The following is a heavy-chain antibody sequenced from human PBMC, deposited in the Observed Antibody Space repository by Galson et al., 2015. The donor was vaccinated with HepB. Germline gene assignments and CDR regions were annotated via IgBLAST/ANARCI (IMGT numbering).Heavy chain of an antibody. D-gene: IGHD2-21*02. J-gene: IGHJ4*02. CDR2: TRYSGKT. V-gene: IGHV4-59*08. Sequence: ETLSLTCTVTGDSISTYYWSWFRQAPGQGLEWIAYTRYSGKTRYNPSLQSRVTTSLDTFNDQFLLSLTSVTAADTAIYYCARHGHCGIVDCYPLDSWGQGILVTVSS. CDR3: ARHGHCGIVDCYPLDS. CDR1: GDSISTYY.